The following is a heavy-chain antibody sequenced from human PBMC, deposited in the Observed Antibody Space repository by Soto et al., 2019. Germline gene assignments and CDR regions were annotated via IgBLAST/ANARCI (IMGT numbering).Heavy chain of an antibody. D-gene: IGHD6-13*01. CDR3: AGGIAAAMYYFDY. Sequence: GGSLRLSCAASGFTFSSSWMSWVHQAPGKGLEWVANIKQDGSEKYYVDSVKGRFTISRDNAKNSLYLQMNSRRAEDTAVYYCAGGIAAAMYYFDYWGQGTLVTVSS. V-gene: IGHV3-7*03. J-gene: IGHJ4*02. CDR2: IKQDGSEK. CDR1: GFTFSSSW.